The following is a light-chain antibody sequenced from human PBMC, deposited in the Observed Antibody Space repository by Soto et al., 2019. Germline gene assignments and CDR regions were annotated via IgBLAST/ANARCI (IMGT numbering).Light chain of an antibody. J-gene: IGLJ2*01. CDR3: AAWDDSLNVVV. CDR1: SSNIGSNT. Sequence: QSVLTQPPSASGTPGQRVTISCSGTSSNIGSNTVNWYQQLPGTAPRLLIYNVFQRPSGVPDRFSGSKSGTSASLAISGLQSEDEAHYYCAAWDDSLNVVVFAGGTKLTVL. CDR2: NVF. V-gene: IGLV1-44*01.